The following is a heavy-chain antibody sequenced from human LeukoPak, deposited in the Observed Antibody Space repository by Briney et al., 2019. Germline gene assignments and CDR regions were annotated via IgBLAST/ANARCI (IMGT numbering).Heavy chain of an antibody. D-gene: IGHD2-15*01. Sequence: ASVKVSCKASGYTFTSYDINWVRQATGQGLEWMGWMNPNSGNTGYAQKFQGRVTMTRNTSISTAYMELSSLGSEDTAVYYCARTGVAATRGYYYYYYMDVWGKGTTVTVSS. CDR2: MNPNSGNT. CDR1: GYTFTSYD. J-gene: IGHJ6*03. V-gene: IGHV1-8*01. CDR3: ARTGVAATRGYYYYYYMDV.